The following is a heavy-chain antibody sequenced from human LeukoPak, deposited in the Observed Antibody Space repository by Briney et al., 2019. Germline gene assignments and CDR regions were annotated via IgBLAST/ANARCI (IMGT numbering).Heavy chain of an antibody. D-gene: IGHD3-10*01. CDR1: GGSISSYY. J-gene: IGHJ3*02. CDR3: ARENRATSVFGAFDI. CDR2: IYTSGST. Sequence: SETLSLTCTVSGGSISSYYWSWIRQPAGKGLEWIGRIYTSGSTNYNPSLKSRVTISVDRSKNQFSLKLSSVTAADTAVYYCARENRATSVFGAFDIWGQGTMVTVSS. V-gene: IGHV4-4*07.